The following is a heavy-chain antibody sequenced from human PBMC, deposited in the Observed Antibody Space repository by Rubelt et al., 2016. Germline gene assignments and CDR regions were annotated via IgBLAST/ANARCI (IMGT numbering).Heavy chain of an antibody. D-gene: IGHD3-22*01. Sequence: QLQLQESGPGLVKPSETLSLTCTVSGGSISSSSYYWGWIRQPPGKGPEWIGSIYYSGSTYYNPSLKSRVTISVDTSKNQFSLKLSAVTAADTAVYYCARSYDSSGYSFDYWGQGTLVTVPS. CDR3: ARSYDSSGYSFDY. J-gene: IGHJ4*02. V-gene: IGHV4-39*01. CDR2: IYYSGST. CDR1: GGSISSSSYY.